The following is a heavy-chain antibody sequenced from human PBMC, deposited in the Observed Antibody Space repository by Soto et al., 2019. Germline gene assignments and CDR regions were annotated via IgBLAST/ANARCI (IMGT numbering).Heavy chain of an antibody. CDR3: SRGNDAYKGGRT. V-gene: IGHV4-34*01. Sequence: SETLSLTCAVYGGSFSGYYWTWIRQPPGTGLEWIGAINHSGSTYYNPSLKTRVTLSQDTSKKQFSLNLISVTAADTGEYYCSRGNDAYKGGRTWGQGTLVTVSS. J-gene: IGHJ5*02. D-gene: IGHD1-1*01. CDR2: INHSGST. CDR1: GGSFSGYY.